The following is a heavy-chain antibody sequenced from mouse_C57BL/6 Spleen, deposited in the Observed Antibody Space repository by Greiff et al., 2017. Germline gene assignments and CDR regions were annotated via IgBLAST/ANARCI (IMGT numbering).Heavy chain of an antibody. CDR1: GYTFTSYW. Sequence: QVQLQQPGAELVKPGASVKMSCKASGYTFTSYWITWVKQRPGQGLEWIGDIYPGSGSTNYNEKFKSKATLTVDTSSSTAYMQLSSLTSEDSAVYYCARGEYGSSGVFDYWGQGTTLTVSS. CDR2: IYPGSGST. CDR3: ARGEYGSSGVFDY. V-gene: IGHV1-55*01. J-gene: IGHJ2*01. D-gene: IGHD1-1*01.